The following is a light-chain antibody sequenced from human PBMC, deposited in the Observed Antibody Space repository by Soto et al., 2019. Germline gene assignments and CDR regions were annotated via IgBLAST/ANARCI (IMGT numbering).Light chain of an antibody. CDR3: QQYNDWPPIT. V-gene: IGKV3-15*01. CDR2: YAS. CDR1: HSVGSN. Sequence: EIIMTQSPATLSVSPGERATLSCRASHSVGSNLAWYQQKPGQAPRLLIYYASTRATGIPARFSGSGSGTEFTLTISSLQSEDFALYYCQQYNDWPPITFGQGTRLEVK. J-gene: IGKJ5*01.